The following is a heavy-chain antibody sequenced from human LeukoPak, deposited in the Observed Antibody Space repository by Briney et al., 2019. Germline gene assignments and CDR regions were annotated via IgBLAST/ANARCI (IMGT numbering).Heavy chain of an antibody. J-gene: IGHJ4*02. V-gene: IGHV4-59*12. D-gene: IGHD6-6*01. Sequence: SETLSLTCTVSGGSISSYYWSWIRQPPGKGLEWIGYIYYSGSTNYNPSLKSRVTISVDKSKNQFSLKLSSVTAADTAVYYCARSSIAARRPFDYWGQGTLVTVSS. CDR3: ARSSIAARRPFDY. CDR1: GGSISSYY. CDR2: IYYSGST.